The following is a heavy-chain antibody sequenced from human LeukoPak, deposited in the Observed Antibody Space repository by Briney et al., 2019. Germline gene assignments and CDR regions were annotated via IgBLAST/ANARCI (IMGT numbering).Heavy chain of an antibody. J-gene: IGHJ4*02. CDR2: INSAGGST. V-gene: IGHV3-74*01. Sequence: PGGSLRLPCVASGFTFSTYWSHGFRQARGKGRGGFSRINSAGGSTSYDASVKGRFTISRDNSTNTLYLQLNSLRADDTAVYFCAICCRSTSCYAGLNVWGQGTLVTVSS. D-gene: IGHD2-2*01. CDR1: GFTFSTYW. CDR3: AICCRSTSCYAGLNV.